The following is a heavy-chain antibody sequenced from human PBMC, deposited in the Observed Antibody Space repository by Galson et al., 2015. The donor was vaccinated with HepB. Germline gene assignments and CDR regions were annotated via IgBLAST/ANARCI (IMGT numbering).Heavy chain of an antibody. D-gene: IGHD4-17*01. V-gene: IGHV3-66*01. CDR2: IYSTGHT. CDR3: ARVAHSDYGDHAHFDY. J-gene: IGHJ4*02. CDR1: GLSVSDNY. Sequence: SLRLSCAASGLSVSDNYMSWVRQTPGKGLEWVSIIYSTGHTYYADSVKGRFTISRDNVKNSVFLQMNSLRADDTAVYFCARVAHSDYGDHAHFDYWGQGALVTVSS.